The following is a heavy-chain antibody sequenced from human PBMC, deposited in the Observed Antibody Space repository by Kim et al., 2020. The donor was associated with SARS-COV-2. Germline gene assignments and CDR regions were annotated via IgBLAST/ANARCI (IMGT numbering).Heavy chain of an antibody. Sequence: GGSLRLSCAASGFTFSSYAMSWVRQAPGKGLERDSAISGSGGSTYYADSVTGRFTISRDNSKNTLYLQMNSLRAEDTAVYYCAKELLWFRALGDAFDIWGQGTMVTVSS. D-gene: IGHD3-10*01. CDR1: GFTFSSYA. CDR2: ISGSGGST. V-gene: IGHV3-23*01. J-gene: IGHJ3*02. CDR3: AKELLWFRALGDAFDI.